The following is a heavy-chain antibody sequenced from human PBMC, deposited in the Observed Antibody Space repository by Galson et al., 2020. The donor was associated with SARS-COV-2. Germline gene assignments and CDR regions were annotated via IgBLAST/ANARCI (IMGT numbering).Heavy chain of an antibody. Sequence: SGPTLVKPTETLTLTCTVSGFSIGNGGMGVSWIRQPPGKALEWLAHSFANGEKLLNKSLKSRLAISKDTAKSQVVLTMSNMDPEDTATYFCAWRRGGYADALGMWGQGTTVTVSS. CDR1: GFSIGNGGMG. CDR2: SFANGEK. CDR3: AWRRGGYADALGM. D-gene: IGHD1-1*01. V-gene: IGHV2-26*01. J-gene: IGHJ3*02.